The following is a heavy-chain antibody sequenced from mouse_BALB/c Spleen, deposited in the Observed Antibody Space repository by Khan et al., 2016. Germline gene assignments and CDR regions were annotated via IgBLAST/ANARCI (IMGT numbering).Heavy chain of an antibody. CDR1: GFTFSSFG. J-gene: IGHJ4*01. CDR2: ISSGSTTI. Sequence: EVELVESGGGLVQPGGSRKLSCAASGFTFSSFGMHWVRQAPEKGLEWVAYISSGSTTIYYSDTVKGRFTLSRDNPKNTLFLQMTGLRSEDTAMYYCARDDYDAMDYWGQGTSVTVSP. V-gene: IGHV5-17*02. CDR3: ARDDYDAMDY.